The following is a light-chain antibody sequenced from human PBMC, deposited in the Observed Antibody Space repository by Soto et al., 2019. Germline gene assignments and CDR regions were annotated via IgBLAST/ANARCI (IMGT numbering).Light chain of an antibody. CDR1: QSVSSSY. CDR2: GTS. J-gene: IGKJ2*01. V-gene: IGKV3-20*01. Sequence: EIVLTQSPGTLSLSPGERATLSCRASQSVSSSYLAWYQQKPGQAPRLLIYGTSSRATGIPDRFSGSGSGPDFTLTISRLEPEDFAVYYCQQYGSSPLYTFGQGTNLEIK. CDR3: QQYGSSPLYT.